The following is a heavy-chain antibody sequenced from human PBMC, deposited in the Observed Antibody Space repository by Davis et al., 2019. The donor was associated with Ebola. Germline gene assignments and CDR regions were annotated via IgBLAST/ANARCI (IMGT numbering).Heavy chain of an antibody. CDR2: IYYSGST. V-gene: IGHV4-31*03. D-gene: IGHD3-9*01. J-gene: IGHJ5*02. CDR3: ARARILTGYYTRGWFDP. CDR1: GGSISSGGYY. Sequence: SETLSLTCTVSGGSISSGGYYWSWIRQHPGKGLEWIGYIYYSGSTYYNPSLKSRVTISVDTSKNQFSLKLSSVTAADTAVYYCARARILTGYYTRGWFDPWGQGTLVTVSS.